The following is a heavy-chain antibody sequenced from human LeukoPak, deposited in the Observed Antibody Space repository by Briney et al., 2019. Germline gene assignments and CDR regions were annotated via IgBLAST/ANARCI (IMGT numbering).Heavy chain of an antibody. V-gene: IGHV3-33*01. CDR1: GFTFSCYG. D-gene: IGHD3-22*01. J-gene: IGHJ3*02. CDR2: IWYEGNTK. Sequence: PGTSLRLSCAASGFTFSCYGVHWVRQAPGKGLEWVALIWYEGNTKKYADSVKGRITISRDNPKNTLYLEMNSLRAEDTAVYYCARGWGSSVYASAFDIWGQGTMVTISS. CDR3: ARGWGSSVYASAFDI.